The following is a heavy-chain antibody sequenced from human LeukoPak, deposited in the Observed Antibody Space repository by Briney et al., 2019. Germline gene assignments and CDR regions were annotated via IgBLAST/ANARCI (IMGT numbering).Heavy chain of an antibody. V-gene: IGHV1-69*06. CDR3: ARRDYYDSSGYSPFDY. Sequence: ASVKVSCKASGGTFSSYAISWVRQAPGQGLEWMGGIIPIFGTANYAQKFQGRVTITADKSTSTAYMELSSLRSEDTAVYYCARRDYYDSSGYSPFDYWGQGTLVTVSS. J-gene: IGHJ4*02. D-gene: IGHD3-22*01. CDR2: IIPIFGTA. CDR1: GGTFSSYA.